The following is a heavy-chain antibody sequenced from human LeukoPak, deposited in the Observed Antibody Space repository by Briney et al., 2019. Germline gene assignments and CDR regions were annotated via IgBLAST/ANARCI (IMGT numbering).Heavy chain of an antibody. Sequence: ASVKVCCKASGYTFRNYGLSWVRQAPGQGVEWMGWISGYNGNTNHAQKLQGRVTMTTDTSTSTAYMELRSLGSDDTAVYYCGLFWFGVGTSEYWGGGTLVTVSS. CDR1: GYTFRNYG. D-gene: IGHD3-16*01. V-gene: IGHV1-18*01. CDR2: ISGYNGNT. J-gene: IGHJ4*02. CDR3: GLFWFGVGTSEY.